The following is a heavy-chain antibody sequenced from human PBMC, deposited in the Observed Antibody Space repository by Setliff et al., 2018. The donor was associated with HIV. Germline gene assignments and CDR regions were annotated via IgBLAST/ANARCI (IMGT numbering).Heavy chain of an antibody. V-gene: IGHV4-31*03. J-gene: IGHJ5*02. CDR2: FSYSGNI. CDR1: GGSISNGGYY. Sequence: PSETLSLTCTVSGGSISNGGYYWSWIRQHPGKGLEYIGYFSYSGNIYHNPSLKSRVTISVDTSKNQFSLKLSSVTAADTAVYYCARQSCGSGGSCYPWFDPWGQGTLVTVSS. CDR3: ARQSCGSGGSCYPWFDP. D-gene: IGHD2-15*01.